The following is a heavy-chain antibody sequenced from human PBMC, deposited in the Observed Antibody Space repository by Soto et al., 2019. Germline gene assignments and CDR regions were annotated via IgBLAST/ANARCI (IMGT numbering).Heavy chain of an antibody. CDR3: ARVPAWEGSRAALGWFDP. Sequence: QVQLQESGPGLVKPSETLSLTCTVSGGSVSSGTYYWSWIRQPPGKGLEWIGYIYYSGSTNYNPSLKSRVTISVDTSKNQFSLKLSSVTAADTAVYYCARVPAWEGSRAALGWFDPWGQGTLVTVSS. CDR2: IYYSGST. D-gene: IGHD1-26*01. J-gene: IGHJ5*02. CDR1: GGSVSSGTYY. V-gene: IGHV4-61*01.